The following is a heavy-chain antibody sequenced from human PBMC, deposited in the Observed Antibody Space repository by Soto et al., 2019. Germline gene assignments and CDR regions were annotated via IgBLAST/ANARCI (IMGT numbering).Heavy chain of an antibody. J-gene: IGHJ3*02. CDR2: IFWNNDV. CDR1: GFSLTKSGEG. D-gene: IGHD3-3*01. Sequence: QITLKESGPTLVKTTQTLTLTCSLSGFSLTKSGEGVAWIRQPPGKPLEWLALIFWNNDVRYSPSLKSRLSITKDTSKSQVVLKMTNMDPVDTGTYYCAHRFAVVDVFAIWGQGTMVTVSS. V-gene: IGHV2-5*01. CDR3: AHRFAVVDVFAI.